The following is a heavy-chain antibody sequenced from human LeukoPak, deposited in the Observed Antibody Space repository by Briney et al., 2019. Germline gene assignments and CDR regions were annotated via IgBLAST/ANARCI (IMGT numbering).Heavy chain of an antibody. J-gene: IGHJ4*02. CDR2: IRYDGTNK. D-gene: IGHD3-22*01. V-gene: IGHV3-30*04. CDR3: ATFPYYFDSSGSYYFDF. CDR1: GFTFSGSA. Sequence: GGSLKLSCAASGFTFSGSAMHWVRQAPGKGLEWVAFIRYDGTNKYYADSVKGRFTISRDNSKNTLYLQMNSLRAEDTAVFYCATFPYYFDSSGSYYFDFWGQGTLVTVSS.